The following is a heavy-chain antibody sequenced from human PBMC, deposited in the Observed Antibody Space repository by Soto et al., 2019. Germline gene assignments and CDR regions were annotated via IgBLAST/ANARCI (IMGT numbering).Heavy chain of an antibody. CDR2: ISSSSSYI. CDR1: GSTFSSYS. V-gene: IGHV3-21*01. CDR3: APKGHYYYYYMDV. Sequence: EVQLVESGGGLVKPGGSLRLSCAASGSTFSSYSMNWVRQAPGKGLEWVSSISSSSSYIYYADSVKGRFTISRDNAKNSLYLQMNSLRAEDTAVYYCAPKGHYYYYYMDVWGKGTTVTVSS. J-gene: IGHJ6*03.